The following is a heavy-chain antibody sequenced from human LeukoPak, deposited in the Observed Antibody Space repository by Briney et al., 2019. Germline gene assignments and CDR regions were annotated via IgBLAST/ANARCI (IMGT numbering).Heavy chain of an antibody. CDR2: SYYRGNT. V-gene: IGHV4-59*01. CDR1: GGSFSSYY. CDR3: ARELYDSSGYYTLPGDY. Sequence: PSETLSLTCTVSGGSFSSYYWSWIRQPPGKGLEWIGYSYYRGNTNYNPPLKSRVTISVDTSKNQFSLKLSSVTAADTAVYYCARELYDSSGYYTLPGDYWGQGTLVTVSS. D-gene: IGHD3-22*01. J-gene: IGHJ4*02.